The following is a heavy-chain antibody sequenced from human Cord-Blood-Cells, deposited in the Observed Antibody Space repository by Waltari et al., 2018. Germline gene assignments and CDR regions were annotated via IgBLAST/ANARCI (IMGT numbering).Heavy chain of an antibody. J-gene: IGHJ3*02. V-gene: IGHV4-34*01. D-gene: IGHD7-27*01. CDR1: GGSFSGNY. Sequence: QVQLQQWGAGLLKPSETLPLTCPVYGGSFSGNYCRWIHQPPGKGLAGLGEINHSGSTNYNPSLKSRVTISVDTSKNQFSLKLSSVTAADTAVYYCARPLPGDDAFDIWGQGTMVTVSS. CDR2: INHSGST. CDR3: ARPLPGDDAFDI.